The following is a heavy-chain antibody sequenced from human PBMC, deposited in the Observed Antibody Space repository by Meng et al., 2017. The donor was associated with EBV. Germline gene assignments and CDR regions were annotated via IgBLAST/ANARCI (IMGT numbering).Heavy chain of an antibody. CDR3: ARGPGSSWYSFFDY. CDR2: MNPNSGNT. Sequence: QVQLVQSGAEVKKPGASVKVSCXXSGYTFTSYDINWVRQATGQGLEWMGWMNPNSGNTGYAQKFQGRVTMTRNTSISTAYMELSSLRSEDTAVYYCARGPGSSWYSFFDYWGQGTLVTVSS. CDR1: GYTFTSYD. J-gene: IGHJ4*02. D-gene: IGHD6-13*01. V-gene: IGHV1-8*01.